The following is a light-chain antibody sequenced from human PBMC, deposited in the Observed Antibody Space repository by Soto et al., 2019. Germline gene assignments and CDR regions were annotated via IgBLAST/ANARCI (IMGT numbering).Light chain of an antibody. CDR2: GAS. CDR1: QSVSSN. J-gene: IGKJ4*01. Sequence: EIVMTQSPATLSVSPGERTTLSCRASQSVSSNLAWYQQKPGQAPRLLIYGASTRATGIPDRFSGSGSGTEFTLTISSLQSEDFAVYYCQQYNNWPPGFGGGTKVEIK. CDR3: QQYNNWPPG. V-gene: IGKV3-15*01.